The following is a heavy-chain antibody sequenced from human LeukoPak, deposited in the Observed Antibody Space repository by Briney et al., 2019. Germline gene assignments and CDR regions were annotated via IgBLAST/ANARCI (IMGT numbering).Heavy chain of an antibody. V-gene: IGHV4-39*01. CDR2: IYYSGST. CDR1: GGSISSSSYY. J-gene: IGHJ6*03. D-gene: IGHD3-10*01. CDR3: ARSMVRGVKGYYYYMDV. Sequence: PSETLSLTCTVSGGSISSSSYYWGWIRQPPGTGLEWIWSIYYSGSTYYNPSLKSRVTISVDTSKNQFSLKLSSVTAADTAVYYCARSMVRGVKGYYYYMDVWGKGTTVTVSS.